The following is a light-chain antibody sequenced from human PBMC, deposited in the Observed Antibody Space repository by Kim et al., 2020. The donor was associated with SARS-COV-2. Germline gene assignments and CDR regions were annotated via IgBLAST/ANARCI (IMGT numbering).Light chain of an antibody. Sequence: PGERATLSCRASQSVSSSYVAWYQQKPGQAPRLLIYGASTRATGIPDRFSGSGSGTDFTLTISRLEPEDFAVYYCQQYGSSQFTFGPGTKVDIK. J-gene: IGKJ3*01. V-gene: IGKV3-20*01. CDR2: GAS. CDR1: QSVSSSY. CDR3: QQYGSSQFT.